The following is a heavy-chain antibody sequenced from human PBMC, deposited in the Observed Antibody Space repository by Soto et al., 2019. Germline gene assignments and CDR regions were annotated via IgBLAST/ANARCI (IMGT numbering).Heavy chain of an antibody. J-gene: IGHJ5*02. CDR1: GGSISSGDYY. CDR2: IYYSGST. V-gene: IGHV4-30-4*01. Sequence: SETLSLTCTVSGGSISSGDYYWSWIRQPPGQGLEWIGYIYYSGSTYYNPSLKSRVTISVDTSKNQFSLKLSSVTAADTAVYYCARAFPNGWFDPWGQGTLVTVSS. CDR3: ARAFPNGWFDP. D-gene: IGHD2-8*01.